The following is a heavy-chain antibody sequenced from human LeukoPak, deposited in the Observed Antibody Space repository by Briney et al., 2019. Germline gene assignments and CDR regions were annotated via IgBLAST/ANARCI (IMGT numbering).Heavy chain of an antibody. CDR2: IYYSGST. J-gene: IGHJ4*02. V-gene: IGHV4-59*08. D-gene: IGHD3-10*01. CDR3: ARQTFGVLYFDS. CDR1: GGSISSYY. Sequence: SETLSLTCTVSGGSISSYYWSWIRQPPGKGLEWIGYIYYSGSTNYNPSLKSRVSISTDMSKNQVSLTLNSVTAADTAVYYCARQTFGVLYFDSWGQGTLVIVSS.